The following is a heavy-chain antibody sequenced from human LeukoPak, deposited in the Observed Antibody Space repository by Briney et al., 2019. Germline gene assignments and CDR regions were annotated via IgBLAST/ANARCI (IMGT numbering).Heavy chain of an antibody. CDR2: IHFSGST. CDR3: ARDKGVERLGGVYFDS. CDR1: GGSISTYY. Sequence: PSETLSLTCTVSGGSISTYYWDWIRQPAGKGLEWIGRIHFSGSTNYNPSPKSRVTMSVDTSNNQFSLMLTSVTAADTAVYYCARDKGVERLGGVYFDSWGQGTLVIVSS. J-gene: IGHJ4*02. V-gene: IGHV4-4*07. D-gene: IGHD1-26*01.